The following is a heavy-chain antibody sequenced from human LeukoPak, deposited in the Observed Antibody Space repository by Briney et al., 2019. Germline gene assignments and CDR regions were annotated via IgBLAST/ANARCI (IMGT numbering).Heavy chain of an antibody. CDR1: GFTFSSYS. Sequence: GGSLRLSCAASGFTFSSYSMNWVRQAPGKGLEWVSSISSSSSYIYYADSVKGRFTISRDNAKNTLYLQMNSLRAEDTAVYYCARVISVAGYDYWGQGTLVTVSS. V-gene: IGHV3-21*01. J-gene: IGHJ4*02. D-gene: IGHD6-19*01. CDR2: ISSSSSYI. CDR3: ARVISVAGYDY.